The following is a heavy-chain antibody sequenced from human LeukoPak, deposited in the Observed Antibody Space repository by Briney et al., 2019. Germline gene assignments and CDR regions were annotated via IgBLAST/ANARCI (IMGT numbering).Heavy chain of an antibody. V-gene: IGHV3-23*01. J-gene: IGHJ5*02. D-gene: IGHD2-2*02. Sequence: TGGSLRLSCAASGFTFSSYAMSWVRQAPGKGLEWVSAISGSGGSTYYADSVKGRFTISRDNSKNTLYLQMNSLRAEDTAVYYCAKDGGYCISTSCYISWFDPWGQGTLVTVSS. CDR3: AKDGGYCISTSCYISWFDP. CDR2: ISGSGGST. CDR1: GFTFSSYA.